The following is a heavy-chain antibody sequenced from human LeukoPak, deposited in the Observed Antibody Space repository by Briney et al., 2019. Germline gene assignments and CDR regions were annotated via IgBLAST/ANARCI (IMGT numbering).Heavy chain of an antibody. CDR3: ASVRSGYHFDY. Sequence: SETLSLTCSVSGGSISRDDYYWSWIRQPPGKGLEWIAYIYHTGSTYYNPSLKSRVTMSVDTSKNQFSLNLSSVTAADTAVYYCASVRSGYHFDYWXQXTLVTVSS. V-gene: IGHV4-30-4*01. J-gene: IGHJ4*02. CDR2: IYHTGST. D-gene: IGHD3-3*01. CDR1: GGSISRDDYY.